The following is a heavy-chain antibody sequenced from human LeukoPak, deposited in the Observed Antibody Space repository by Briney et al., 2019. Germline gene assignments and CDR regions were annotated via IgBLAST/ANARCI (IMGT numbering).Heavy chain of an antibody. Sequence: GGSLRLSRAASGFTFSRYAMLWVRQAPGKGLEWVSVIYSGGSTYYADSVKGRFTISRDNSKNTLYLQMNSLRAEDTAVYYCARDNGLYDSSGYFIDYWGQGTLVTVSS. J-gene: IGHJ4*02. CDR3: ARDNGLYDSSGYFIDY. V-gene: IGHV3-66*01. D-gene: IGHD3-22*01. CDR2: IYSGGST. CDR1: GFTFSRYA.